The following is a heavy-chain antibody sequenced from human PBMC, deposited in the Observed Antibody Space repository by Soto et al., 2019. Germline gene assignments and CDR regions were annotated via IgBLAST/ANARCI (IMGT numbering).Heavy chain of an antibody. J-gene: IGHJ4*02. CDR2: ISASGGST. D-gene: IGHD5-18*01. CDR3: AEVGFPYSYGYLFYY. V-gene: IGHV3-23*01. Sequence: EVQLLESGGGLVQPGGSLRLSCAASGFTFSTYAMTWVRQAPGKGLEWVSAISASGGSTYYADSVKGRFTISRDNSKNTLYLQMNRLRVEDTAVYYCAEVGFPYSYGYLFYYWGQGTLVTVSS. CDR1: GFTFSTYA.